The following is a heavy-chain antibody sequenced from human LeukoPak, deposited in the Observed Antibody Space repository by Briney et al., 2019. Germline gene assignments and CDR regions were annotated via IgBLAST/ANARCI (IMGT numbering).Heavy chain of an antibody. Sequence: GGSLRLSCAASAFTFSSYALHWVRQAPGKVLEWVAFISFDGSYKYYADSVKGRFTISRDNAKNSLYLQMNSLRAEDTAVYYCAGDLDEGYDGNLCDFWRQGTLVSVSS. CDR3: AGDLDEGYDGNLCDF. D-gene: IGHD3-22*01. CDR1: AFTFSSYA. CDR2: ISFDGSYK. J-gene: IGHJ4*02. V-gene: IGHV3-30*04.